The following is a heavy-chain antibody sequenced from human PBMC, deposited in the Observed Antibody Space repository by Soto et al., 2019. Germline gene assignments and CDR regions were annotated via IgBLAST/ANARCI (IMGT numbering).Heavy chain of an antibody. D-gene: IGHD2-8*01. V-gene: IGHV4-34*01. J-gene: IGHJ4*02. CDR2: INHSGST. CDR1: GGSFSGYY. Sequence: SETLSLTCAVYGGSFSGYYWSWIRQPPGKGLEWIGEINHSGSTNYNPSLKSRVTISVDTSKNQFSLKLSSVTAADTAVYYCARGSPRCTNGVCYSPRPQSYFDYWGQGTLVT. CDR3: ARGSPRCTNGVCYSPRPQSYFDY.